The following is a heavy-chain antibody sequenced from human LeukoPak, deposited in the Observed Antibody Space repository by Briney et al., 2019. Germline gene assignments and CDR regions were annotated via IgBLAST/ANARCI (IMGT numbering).Heavy chain of an antibody. Sequence: SETLSLTCTVSGGSMSTYYWTWIRQSPGKGLEWMGYIYHSGSTKYNPSLESRVTISVDTSKNQFSLKLRSATAADTAVYYCARGKIVVVPAAIIDDAFDIWGQGTMVTVSS. V-gene: IGHV4-59*01. J-gene: IGHJ3*02. D-gene: IGHD2-2*01. CDR1: GGSMSTYY. CDR2: IYHSGST. CDR3: ARGKIVVVPAAIIDDAFDI.